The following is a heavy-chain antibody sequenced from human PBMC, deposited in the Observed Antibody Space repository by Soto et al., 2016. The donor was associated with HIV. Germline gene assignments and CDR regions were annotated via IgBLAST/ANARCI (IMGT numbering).Heavy chain of an antibody. Sequence: EVQLVESGGGLVQPGGSLRLSCAASGFTFSSYWMHWVRQAPGKGLVWVSRINSDGSSTSYADSVKGRFTISRDNAKNTLYLQMNSLRAEDTAVYYCASQNPRDYYFDYWGQGTLVTVSS. V-gene: IGHV3-74*01. J-gene: IGHJ4*02. CDR1: GFTFSSYW. CDR2: INSDGSST. CDR3: ASQNPRDYYFDY.